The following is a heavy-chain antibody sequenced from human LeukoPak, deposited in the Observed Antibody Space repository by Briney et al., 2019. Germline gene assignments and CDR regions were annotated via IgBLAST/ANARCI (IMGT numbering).Heavy chain of an antibody. CDR1: GFTFSSYG. Sequence: GGSLRLSCAASGFTFSSYGMHWVRQAPGKGLEWVAVISYDGSNKYYADSVKGRFTISRDNSKNTLYLQMNSLRAEDTAVYYCAKRPGNYYDSSGWRYYFDYWGQGTLVTVSS. V-gene: IGHV3-30*18. CDR2: ISYDGSNK. CDR3: AKRPGNYYDSSGWRYYFDY. D-gene: IGHD3-22*01. J-gene: IGHJ4*02.